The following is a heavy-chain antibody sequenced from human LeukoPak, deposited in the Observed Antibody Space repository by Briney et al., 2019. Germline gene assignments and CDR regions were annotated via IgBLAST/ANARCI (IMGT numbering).Heavy chain of an antibody. CDR2: IYSGGST. CDR3: ARGRTSSWVDY. J-gene: IGHJ4*02. Sequence: GGSLRLSCAASGFTFTTYGMSWVRQAPGKGLEWVSVIYSGGSTYYADSVKGRFTISRDNSKNTLYLQMNSLRAEDTAVYYCARGRTSSWVDYWGQGTLVTVSS. V-gene: IGHV3-66*01. D-gene: IGHD6-13*01. CDR1: GFTFTTYG.